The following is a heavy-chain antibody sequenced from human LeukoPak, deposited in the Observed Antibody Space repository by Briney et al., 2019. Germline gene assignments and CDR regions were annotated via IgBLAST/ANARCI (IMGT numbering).Heavy chain of an antibody. CDR3: AKQPAHTRRDRYFDY. D-gene: IGHD1-14*01. V-gene: IGHV3-23*01. J-gene: IGHJ4*02. CDR1: GYTFSSYA. CDR2: ISGSGGST. Sequence: GGSLRLSCAASGYTFSSYAMSWVRQAPGGGLEWVSAISGSGGSTYYADSVKGGFTISRDNSKNTLYLQMNRLREGDTAVHYCAKQPAHTRRDRYFDYWGQGTLVTVSS.